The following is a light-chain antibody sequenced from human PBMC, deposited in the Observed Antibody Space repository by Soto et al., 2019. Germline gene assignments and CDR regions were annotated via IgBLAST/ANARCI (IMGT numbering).Light chain of an antibody. J-gene: IGKJ2*01. CDR2: AAS. Sequence: DIQMTQSPASLSASVGDRVTITCRASQTIVSYLNWYQQKPGKAPKVLIYAASSLQSGVPSRFSGSGSGTDFILTISSLQPEDFATYYCQQPYSAPYTFGQGTKVDIK. V-gene: IGKV1-39*01. CDR1: QTIVSY. CDR3: QQPYSAPYT.